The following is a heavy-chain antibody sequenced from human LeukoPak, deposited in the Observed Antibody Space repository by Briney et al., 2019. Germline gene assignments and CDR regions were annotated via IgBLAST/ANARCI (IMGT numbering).Heavy chain of an antibody. CDR3: AKDDCSSTSCYWGDYYYYMDV. Sequence: PGGSLRLSCAASGFTFSSYGMHWVRQAPGKGLEWVACIRYDGSNKYYADSVKGRFTISRDNSKNTLYLQMNSLRAEDTAVYYCAKDDCSSTSCYWGDYYYYMDVWGKGTTVTVSS. J-gene: IGHJ6*03. V-gene: IGHV3-30*02. CDR1: GFTFSSYG. CDR2: IRYDGSNK. D-gene: IGHD2-2*01.